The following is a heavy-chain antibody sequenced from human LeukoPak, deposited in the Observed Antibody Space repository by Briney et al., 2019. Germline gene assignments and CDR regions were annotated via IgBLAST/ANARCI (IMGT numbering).Heavy chain of an antibody. D-gene: IGHD5-24*01. J-gene: IGHJ4*02. CDR3: ARDGGDGYNYPYYFDY. CDR2: ISSSSSTI. CDR1: GFTFSSYS. V-gene: IGHV3-48*02. Sequence: GGSLSLSCAASGFTFSSYSMNWVRQAPGKGLEWVSYISSSSSTIYYADSVKGRFTISRDNAKNSLYLQMNSLRDEDTAVYYCARDGGDGYNYPYYFDYWGQGTPVTVSS.